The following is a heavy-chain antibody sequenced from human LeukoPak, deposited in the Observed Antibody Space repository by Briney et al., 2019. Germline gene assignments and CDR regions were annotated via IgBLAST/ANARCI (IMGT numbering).Heavy chain of an antibody. CDR3: ARNIGTD. V-gene: IGHV3-74*01. Sequence: GGSLRLSCAASGFTFRSSWMHWVRQLPGKGLVWVSRINSDGTLTTNADSVKGRFTISRDNAKNMLYPQMNSLGADDTAVYYCARNIGTDWGQGTLVTVSS. D-gene: IGHD1-14*01. J-gene: IGHJ4*02. CDR1: GFTFRSSW. CDR2: INSDGTLT.